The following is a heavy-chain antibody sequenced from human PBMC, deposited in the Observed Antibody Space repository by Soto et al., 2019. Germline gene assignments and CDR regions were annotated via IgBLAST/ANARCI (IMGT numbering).Heavy chain of an antibody. Sequence: GGSLRLSCAASGFTFSSYGMHWVRQAPGKGLEWVAVISYDGSNKYYADSVKGRFTISRDNSKNTLYLQMNSLRAEDTAVYYCAKGDIVLVPAARPLGGDYYYYGMDVWGQGTKLTVSS. CDR3: AKGDIVLVPAARPLGGDYYYYGMDV. D-gene: IGHD2-2*01. J-gene: IGHJ6*02. CDR1: GFTFSSYG. V-gene: IGHV3-30*18. CDR2: ISYDGSNK.